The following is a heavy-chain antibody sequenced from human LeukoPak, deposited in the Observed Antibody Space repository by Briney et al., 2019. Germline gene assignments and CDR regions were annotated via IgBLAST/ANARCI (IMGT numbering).Heavy chain of an antibody. D-gene: IGHD5-24*01. CDR3: AKGMTTIRRHFEK. CDR2: ISGSGGST. J-gene: IGHJ4*01. CDR1: GFTFSDSA. V-gene: IGHV3-23*01. Sequence: GESRQIPCAASGFTFSDSAMNWVRQAPGKGLEWVSAISGSGGSTHYADSVKCRFTISRDNSNNTPFLHMNNLKPADAAIYYCAKGMTTIRRHFEKWGQASLVSVSS.